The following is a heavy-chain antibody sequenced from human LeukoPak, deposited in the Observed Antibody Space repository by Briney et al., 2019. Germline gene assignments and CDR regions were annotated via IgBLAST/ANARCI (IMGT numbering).Heavy chain of an antibody. CDR1: GDSISSRSDF. Sequence: SETLSLTCSVSGDSISSRSDFWGWIRQPPGKGLEWIGSVYYSGSTNYNPSLKSRVTISVDTSKNQFSLKLSSVTAADAAVYYCARGVDYYGVWGQGTLVTVSS. V-gene: IGHV4-39*07. CDR2: VYYSGST. D-gene: IGHD3-10*01. J-gene: IGHJ4*02. CDR3: ARGVDYYGV.